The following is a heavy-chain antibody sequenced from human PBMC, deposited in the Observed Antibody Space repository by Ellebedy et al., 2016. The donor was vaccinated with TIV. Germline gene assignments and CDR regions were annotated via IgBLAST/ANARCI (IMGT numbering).Heavy chain of an antibody. V-gene: IGHV3-23*01. Sequence: GESLKISCAASGFTFSRYAMMWVRQSPGNGLEWVSAISAGGSATLYGDSVKGRFTISRDNSKNTLFLQMNNLRAEDTATYYCAKDPNGDYMGAFDFWGQGTMVTVSS. CDR2: ISAGGSAT. J-gene: IGHJ3*01. CDR3: AKDPNGDYMGAFDF. CDR1: GFTFSRYA. D-gene: IGHD4-17*01.